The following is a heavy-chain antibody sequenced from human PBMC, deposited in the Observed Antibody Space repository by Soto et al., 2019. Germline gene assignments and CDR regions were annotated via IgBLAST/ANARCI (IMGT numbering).Heavy chain of an antibody. CDR1: GGSFIDYS. Sequence: QVLLQQWGAGRLKPSETLSLTCAVYGGSFIDYSWGWIRQSPGTGLEWIGEINHSGSANYSPSLKSRVTISVDTSKNQFSLELYSVTAADAAVYYCARVSDYWSQGTLVTVSS. CDR3: ARVSDY. CDR2: INHSGSA. V-gene: IGHV4-34*01. J-gene: IGHJ4*02.